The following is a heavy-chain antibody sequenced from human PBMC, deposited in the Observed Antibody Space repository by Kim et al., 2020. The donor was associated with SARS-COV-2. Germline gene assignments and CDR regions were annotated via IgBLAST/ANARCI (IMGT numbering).Heavy chain of an antibody. D-gene: IGHD2-2*01. J-gene: IGHJ4*03. CDR2: ISSNGGST. V-gene: IGHV3-64*01. CDR1: GFTFSSYA. CDR3: ARTLVYCISTSFFESGY. Sequence: GGSLRLSCAASGFTFSSYAMHWVRQAPGKGLEYVSAISSNGGSTYYANSVKGRFTISRDNSKNTLYLQMGSLRSEDMAVYYCARTLVYCISTSFFESGY.